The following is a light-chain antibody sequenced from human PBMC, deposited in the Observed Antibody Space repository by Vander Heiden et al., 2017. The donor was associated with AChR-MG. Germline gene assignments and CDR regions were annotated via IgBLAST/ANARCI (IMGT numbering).Light chain of an antibody. CDR2: AAS. V-gene: IGKV1D-16*01. CDR3: QQYITYPLT. CDR1: QDISTW. J-gene: IGKJ4*01. Sequence: DIQMTQFPSSLSASVGDRVTLTCRASQDISTWLAWYQQKPGKAPKSLISAASTLQTGVPSRFSGSGSGTAFTLTISSLQPEDFGTYYCQQYITYPLTFGGGTKVEI.